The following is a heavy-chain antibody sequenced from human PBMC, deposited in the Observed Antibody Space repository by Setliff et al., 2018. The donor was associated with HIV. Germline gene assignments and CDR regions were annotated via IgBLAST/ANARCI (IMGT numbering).Heavy chain of an antibody. CDR2: IYYSGNP. D-gene: IGHD2-2*01. CDR3: ARGFDYAQRPPLYYFDY. J-gene: IGHJ4*02. V-gene: IGHV4-31*03. CDR1: GGSISSGYYY. Sequence: SETLSFTCTVSGGSISSGYYYWSWIRQHPGKGLEWIGYIYYSGNPFYNPSLRSRVTISLDTSKNQFSLKLSSVTAADTAVYYCARGFDYAQRPPLYYFDYWGQGTPVTVSS.